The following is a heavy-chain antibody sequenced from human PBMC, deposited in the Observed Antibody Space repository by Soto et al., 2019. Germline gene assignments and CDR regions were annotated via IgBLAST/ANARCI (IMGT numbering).Heavy chain of an antibody. CDR2: ISGSGGST. CDR1: GFTFSSYA. Sequence: GGSLRLSCAASGFTFSSYAMSWVRQAPGKGLEWVSAISGSGGSTYYADSVKGRFTISRDNSKNTLYLQMNSLRAEDTAVYYCAKDRRIAVAGTGNWFDPWGQGTLVTVSS. J-gene: IGHJ5*02. D-gene: IGHD6-19*01. V-gene: IGHV3-23*01. CDR3: AKDRRIAVAGTGNWFDP.